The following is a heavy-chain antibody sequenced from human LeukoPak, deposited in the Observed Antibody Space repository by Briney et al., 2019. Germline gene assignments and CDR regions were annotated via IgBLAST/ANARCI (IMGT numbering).Heavy chain of an antibody. CDR1: GGSISNYY. CDR3: ASLYCSSTSCSFDY. CDR2: IYYSGST. V-gene: IGHV4-30-4*01. D-gene: IGHD2-2*01. Sequence: PSETLSLTCTVSGGSISNYYWSWIRQPPGKGLEWIGYIYYSGSTYYDPSLKSRVTISVDTSKNQFSLKLSSVTAADTAVYYCASLYCSSTSCSFDYWGQGTLVTVSS. J-gene: IGHJ4*02.